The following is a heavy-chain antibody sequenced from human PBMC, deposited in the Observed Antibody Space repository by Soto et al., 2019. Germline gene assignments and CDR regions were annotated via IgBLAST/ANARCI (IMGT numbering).Heavy chain of an antibody. CDR3: ARDNIGRGYSYGYSDY. Sequence: EVQLVESGGGLVQPGGSLRLSCAAYGFTFSSYSMNWVRQAPGKGLEWVSYISSSSSTIYDADSVKGRFTISIDNAKNSLYLQMNSLRAEDTAVYYCARDNIGRGYSYGYSDYWGQGTLVTVSS. J-gene: IGHJ4*02. CDR2: ISSSSSTI. V-gene: IGHV3-48*01. D-gene: IGHD5-18*01. CDR1: GFTFSSYS.